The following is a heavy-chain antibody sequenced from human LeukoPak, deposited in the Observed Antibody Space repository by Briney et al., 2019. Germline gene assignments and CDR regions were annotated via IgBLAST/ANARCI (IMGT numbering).Heavy chain of an antibody. Sequence: PSETLSLTCTVSGGSISSGSYYWSWIRQPAGKGLEWIGRIYTSGSTNYNSSLKSRVTISVDKSKNQSSLKLSSVTAADTAVYYCARLWSTDCSAGTCPHQPNYWGQGTLVTVSS. CDR1: GGSISSGSYY. V-gene: IGHV4-61*02. J-gene: IGHJ4*02. CDR2: IYTSGST. CDR3: ARLWSTDCSAGTCPHQPNY. D-gene: IGHD2-15*01.